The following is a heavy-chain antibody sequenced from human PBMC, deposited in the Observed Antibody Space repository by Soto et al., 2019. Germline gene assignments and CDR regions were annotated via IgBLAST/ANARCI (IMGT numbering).Heavy chain of an antibody. Sequence: SSETLSLTCTVSGGSISSYYWSWIRRPPGKGLEWIWYIYYSGRNNYNPSLKSRVTISVDTSKNQFSLKLSSVTAADTAVYYCARHSGMAPFDYWGQGTLVTVSS. CDR2: IYYSGRN. J-gene: IGHJ4*02. V-gene: IGHV4-59*08. D-gene: IGHD5-18*01. CDR3: ARHSGMAPFDY. CDR1: GGSISSYY.